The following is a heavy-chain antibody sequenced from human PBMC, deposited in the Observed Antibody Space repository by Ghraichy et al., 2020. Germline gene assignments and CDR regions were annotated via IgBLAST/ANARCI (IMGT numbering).Heavy chain of an antibody. J-gene: IGHJ4*02. D-gene: IGHD1-26*01. Sequence: GGSLRLSCAASGFAFSSYAMTWVRQSPGKGLEWVSAISGSGGTTYYPDSVKGRFTISRDNSKNTLYLQMSSLRADDTAVYYCAKASSYSRGASDYWGQGTLVTVSS. CDR2: ISGSGGTT. CDR3: AKASSYSRGASDY. CDR1: GFAFSSYA. V-gene: IGHV3-23*01.